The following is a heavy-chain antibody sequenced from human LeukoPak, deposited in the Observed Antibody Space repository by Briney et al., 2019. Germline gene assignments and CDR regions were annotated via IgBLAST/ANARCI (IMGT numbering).Heavy chain of an antibody. J-gene: IGHJ6*02. CDR1: GLTFSSNW. V-gene: IGHV3-74*01. CDR2: INSDGSTT. CDR3: ATSSGTAGNYYYYGMDV. Sequence: GGSLRLSCAASGLTFSSNWMHWVRQAPGKGLVWVSRINSDGSTTDYADSVKGRFTISRDNAKDTLCLQMNSLRAEDTAVYYCATSSGTAGNYYYYGMDVWGQGTTVTVSS. D-gene: IGHD1-1*01.